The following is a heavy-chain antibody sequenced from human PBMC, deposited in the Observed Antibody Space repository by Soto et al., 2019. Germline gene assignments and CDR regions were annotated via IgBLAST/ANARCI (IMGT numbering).Heavy chain of an antibody. Sequence: QLVESGGGAVQPGESLRLSCAASGFTFNYYPMHWVRQTPGKGLEWVAVISFDGSNKYYADSVKGRFTISRDNSKNMLYLQMNSLRAEDAAVYYCARLPGALVAVLYIYPLDGREAMSDVDVW. V-gene: IGHV3-30-3*01. CDR3: ARLPGALVAVLYIYPLDGREAMSDVDV. D-gene: IGHD6-19*01. J-gene: IGHJ6*01. CDR2: ISFDGSNK. CDR1: GFTFNYYP.